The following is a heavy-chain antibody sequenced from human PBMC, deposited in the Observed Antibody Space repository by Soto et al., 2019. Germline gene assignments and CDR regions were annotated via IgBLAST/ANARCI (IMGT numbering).Heavy chain of an antibody. J-gene: IGHJ3*02. V-gene: IGHV3-48*03. Sequence: EVQLVESGGGLVQPGGSLRLSCAASGFTVSSYEMDWVRQAPGKGLEWVAYISISGGTIYYGDSVEGRFTISRDNADNSLYLQMNSLRAEDTAVYYCTKEKSVINSGSDAFDIWGRGTVVTVSS. CDR2: ISISGGTI. CDR3: TKEKSVINSGSDAFDI. D-gene: IGHD5-12*01. CDR1: GFTVSSYE.